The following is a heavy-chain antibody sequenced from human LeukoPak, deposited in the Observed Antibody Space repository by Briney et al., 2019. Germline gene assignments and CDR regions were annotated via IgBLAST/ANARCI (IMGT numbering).Heavy chain of an antibody. D-gene: IGHD2-15*01. J-gene: IGHJ6*02. V-gene: IGHV4-34*01. CDR2: INHSGST. CDR3: ASCIVVVVAATQRVYYGMDV. Sequence: SETLSLTCAVYGGSFSGYYWSWIRQPPGKGLEWIGEINHSGSTNYNPSLKSRVTISVDTSKNQFSLKLSSVTAADTAVYYCASCIVVVVAATQRVYYGMDVWGQGTTVTVSS. CDR1: GGSFSGYY.